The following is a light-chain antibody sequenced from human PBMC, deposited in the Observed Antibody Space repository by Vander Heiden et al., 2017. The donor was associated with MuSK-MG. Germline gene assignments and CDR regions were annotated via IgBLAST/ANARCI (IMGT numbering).Light chain of an antibody. CDR1: QSISSY. J-gene: IGKJ2*01. Sequence: DIQMTQSPSSLSASVGDRVTITCQASQSISSYLNWYQQKPGKAPKLLIYAASSLQSGVPSRFSGSASGTDFTLTISMLHPEDFATYYCQQCDTTPPTFGQGTKMEIK. V-gene: IGKV1-39*01. CDR3: QQCDTTPPT. CDR2: AAS.